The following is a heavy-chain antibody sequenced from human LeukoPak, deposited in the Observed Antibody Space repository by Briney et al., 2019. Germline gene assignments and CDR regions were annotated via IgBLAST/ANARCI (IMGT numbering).Heavy chain of an antibody. CDR1: GYTFTGYY. CDR3: ARGMGATTRFNY. CDR2: MNPNSGNT. D-gene: IGHD1-26*01. J-gene: IGHJ4*02. Sequence: ASVKVSCKASGYTFTGYYMHWVRQAPGQGLEWMGWMNPNSGNTGYAQKFQGRVTMTRNTSISTAYMELSSLRSEDTAVYYCARGMGATTRFNYWGQGTLVTVSS. V-gene: IGHV1-8*02.